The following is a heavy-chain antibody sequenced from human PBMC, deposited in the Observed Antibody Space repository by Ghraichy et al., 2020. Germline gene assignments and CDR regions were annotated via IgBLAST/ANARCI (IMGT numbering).Heavy chain of an antibody. CDR2: IYRLNST. D-gene: IGHD3-3*01. CDR3: ARSVVFGKYGAFDI. CDR1: GFNVSTNP. V-gene: IGHV3-53*01. Sequence: GGSLRVSCAASGFNVSTNPMSWFPKPPGRGLEWVLVIYRLNSTSYTNSVIGRFTTSRDNPKNTLYLKMNSLRADDTAVYYWARSVVFGKYGAFDIWGQGTMVTVSS. J-gene: IGHJ3*02.